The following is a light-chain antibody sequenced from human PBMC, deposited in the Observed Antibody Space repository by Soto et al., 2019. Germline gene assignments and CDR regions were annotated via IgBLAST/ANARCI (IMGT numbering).Light chain of an antibody. J-gene: IGKJ2*01. Sequence: DIQLTQSPSFLSAAVGDRVTLTCRASQGISSFLAWYQQKPGKAPKLLISAASTLQSGVPSRLSGSGSGTEFTLTISSLQTEDFATYYCQQLNTRPYTFGQGTKLEIK. CDR3: QQLNTRPYT. CDR2: AAS. V-gene: IGKV1-9*01. CDR1: QGISSF.